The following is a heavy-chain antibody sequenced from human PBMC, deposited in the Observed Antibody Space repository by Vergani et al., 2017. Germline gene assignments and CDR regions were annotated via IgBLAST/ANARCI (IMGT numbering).Heavy chain of an antibody. CDR1: GFSLSTSGMR. J-gene: IGHJ4*02. D-gene: IGHD7-27*01. Sequence: QVTLKESGPALVKPTQTLTLTCTFSGFSLSTSGMRVSWVRQPPGKALEWLARIDWDDDKFYSTSLKTRLTISKDTSKNQVVLTMTNMDPVDTATYYCARSSNWGSTGFDYWGQGTLVTVSS. CDR2: IDWDDDK. V-gene: IGHV2-70*04. CDR3: ARSSNWGSTGFDY.